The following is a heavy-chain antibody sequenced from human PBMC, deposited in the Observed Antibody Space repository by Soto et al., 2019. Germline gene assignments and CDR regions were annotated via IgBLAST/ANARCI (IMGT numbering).Heavy chain of an antibody. V-gene: IGHV3-74*01. J-gene: IGHJ3*02. CDR3: ARDGGLAVQDAFDI. CDR2: INSYGSSR. Sequence: PGGFLRLSCAASGFTFSSYWMHWVRQAPGRGLVWVSRINSYGSSRGYADSVKGRFTVSRDNAKNTLYLQMNSLRAEDTAVYYCARDGGLAVQDAFDIWGQGTMVTVSS. D-gene: IGHD3-16*01. CDR1: GFTFSSYW.